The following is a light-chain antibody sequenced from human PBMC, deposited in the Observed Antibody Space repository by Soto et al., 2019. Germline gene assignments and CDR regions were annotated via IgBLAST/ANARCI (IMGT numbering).Light chain of an antibody. CDR3: QQFSSYPLT. CDR1: QTVRNNY. CDR2: DAS. V-gene: IGKV3-20*01. J-gene: IGKJ4*01. Sequence: EFVLTQSPGTLSFSPGERATLSGRASQTVRNNYLAWYQQKPGQAPRLLIYDASSRATGIPDRFSGGGSGTDFTLTISRLEPEDFAVYYCQQFSSYPLTFGGGTKVDIK.